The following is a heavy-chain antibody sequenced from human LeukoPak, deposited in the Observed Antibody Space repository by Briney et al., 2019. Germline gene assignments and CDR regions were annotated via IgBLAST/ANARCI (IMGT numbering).Heavy chain of an antibody. CDR3: AKGQWELPTDFDY. CDR1: GFTFSSYA. V-gene: IGHV3-23*01. D-gene: IGHD1-26*01. J-gene: IGHJ4*02. Sequence: GGSLRLPCAASGFTFSSYAMSWVRQAPGKGLEWVSAISGSGGSTYYADSVKGRFTISRDNSKNTLYLQMNGLRAEDTAVYYCAKGQWELPTDFDYWGQGTLVTVSS. CDR2: ISGSGGST.